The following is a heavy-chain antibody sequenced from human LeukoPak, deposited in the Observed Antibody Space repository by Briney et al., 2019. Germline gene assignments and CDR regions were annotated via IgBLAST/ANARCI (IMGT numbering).Heavy chain of an antibody. J-gene: IGHJ5*02. CDR3: ARVPDSGSSPGFDP. CDR1: GGSISSGDYY. CDR2: IYYSGST. D-gene: IGHD1-26*01. V-gene: IGHV4-30-4*08. Sequence: PSQTLSLTCTVSGGSISSGDYYLSWIRQPPGKGLEWIGYIYYSGSTYYNPSLKSRVTISVDTSKNQFSLKLSSVTAADTAVYYCARVPDSGSSPGFDPWGQGTLVTVSS.